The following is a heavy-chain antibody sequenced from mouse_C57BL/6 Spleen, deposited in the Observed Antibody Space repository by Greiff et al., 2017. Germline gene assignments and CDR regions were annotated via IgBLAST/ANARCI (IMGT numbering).Heavy chain of an antibody. Sequence: EVQLQESVAELVRPGASVKLSCTASGFTINSTYMHWVKQRPAQGLELIGRIEPANGSTKYNPKFQGKATITADTSSNTAYLQLSSLTSEDTAIYYCADGYDVYFGYWGQGTTLTASS. V-gene: IGHV14-3*01. J-gene: IGHJ2*01. CDR3: ADGYDVYFGY. CDR2: IEPANGST. D-gene: IGHD2-2*01. CDR1: GFTINSTY.